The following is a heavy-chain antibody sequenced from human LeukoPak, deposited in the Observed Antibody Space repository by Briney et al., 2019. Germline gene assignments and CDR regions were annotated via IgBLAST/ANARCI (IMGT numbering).Heavy chain of an antibody. CDR3: ATSYYYDSSGYYYVDY. V-gene: IGHV1-69*04. D-gene: IGHD3-22*01. CDR1: GGTFSSYA. CDR2: IIPILGIA. J-gene: IGHJ4*02. Sequence: GASVKVSCKASGGTFSSYAISWLRQAPGQGLEWMGRIIPILGIANYAQKFQGRVTITADKSTSTAYMELSSLRSEDTAVYYCATSYYYDSSGYYYVDYWGQGTLVTVSS.